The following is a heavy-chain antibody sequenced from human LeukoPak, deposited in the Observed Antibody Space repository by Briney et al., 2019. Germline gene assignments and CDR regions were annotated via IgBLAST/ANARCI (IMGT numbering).Heavy chain of an antibody. CDR3: ARDSADYYRSSPLAAFDI. V-gene: IGHV3-21*01. CDR2: ISSSSSYI. Sequence: GGSLRLSCAASGFTFSSYSMNWVRQAPGKGLEWVSSISSSSSYIYYADSVKGRFTISRDNAKNSLYLQMNSLRAEDTAVYYCARDSADYYRSSPLAAFDIWGQGTMVTVYS. CDR1: GFTFSSYS. D-gene: IGHD3-10*01. J-gene: IGHJ3*02.